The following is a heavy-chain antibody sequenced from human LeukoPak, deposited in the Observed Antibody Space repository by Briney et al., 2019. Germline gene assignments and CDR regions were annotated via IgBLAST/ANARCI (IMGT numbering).Heavy chain of an antibody. CDR1: GFTFSSYS. Sequence: QPGGSLRLSCAASGFTFSSYSMNWVRQAPGKGLEWVSYISSSSSTIYYADSVKGRFTISRDNAKNSLYLQMNSLRAEDTAVYYCARGSITMVRGVTYPSYFDYWGQGTLVTVSS. CDR3: ARGSITMVRGVTYPSYFDY. CDR2: ISSSSSTI. D-gene: IGHD3-10*01. V-gene: IGHV3-48*04. J-gene: IGHJ4*02.